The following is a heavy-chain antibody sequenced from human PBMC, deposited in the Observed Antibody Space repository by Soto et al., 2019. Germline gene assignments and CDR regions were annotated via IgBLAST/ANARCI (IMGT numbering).Heavy chain of an antibody. CDR3: ARATYSSSPLYYFDY. CDR1: GGSISSGGYY. D-gene: IGHD6-6*01. Sequence: SETLSLTCTVSGGSISSGGYYWSWIRQHPGKGLEWIGYIYYSGSTYYNPSLKGRVTISVDTSKNQFSLKLSSVTAADTAVYYCARATYSSSPLYYFDYWGQGTLVTVSS. V-gene: IGHV4-31*03. CDR2: IYYSGST. J-gene: IGHJ4*02.